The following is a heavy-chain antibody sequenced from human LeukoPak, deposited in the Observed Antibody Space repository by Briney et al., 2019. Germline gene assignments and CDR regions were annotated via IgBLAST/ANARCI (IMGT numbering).Heavy chain of an antibody. Sequence: PSETLSLTCAVYGGSFSGYYWSWIRQPPGKGLEWIGEINHSGSTNYNPSLKSRVTISVDTSKNQFSLKLSSVTAADTAVYYCARGPEHCSGGSCYSRVDYYYYGMDVWGKGTTVTVSS. CDR1: GGSFSGYY. CDR2: INHSGST. CDR3: ARGPEHCSGGSCYSRVDYYYYGMDV. V-gene: IGHV4-34*01. D-gene: IGHD2-15*01. J-gene: IGHJ6*04.